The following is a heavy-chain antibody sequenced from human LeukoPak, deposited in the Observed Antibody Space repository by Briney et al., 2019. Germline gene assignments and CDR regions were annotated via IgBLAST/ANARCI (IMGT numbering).Heavy chain of an antibody. CDR3: ARDRAYSYGFAYYFAD. D-gene: IGHD5-18*01. CDR2: IYSGGST. CDR1: GFTVSDNY. J-gene: IGHJ4*02. Sequence: GGSLRLSCATSGFTVSDNYMSWVRQAPGKGLEWVSVIYSGGSTFYADSVKGRFTISRDSSKNTVYLQMNSLRGEDTAVYYCARDRAYSYGFAYYFADWGQGTLVTVSS. V-gene: IGHV3-66*01.